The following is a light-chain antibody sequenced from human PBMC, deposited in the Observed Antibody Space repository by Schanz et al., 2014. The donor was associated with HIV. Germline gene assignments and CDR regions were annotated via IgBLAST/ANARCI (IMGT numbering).Light chain of an antibody. V-gene: IGLV2-14*03. CDR1: SSDVGGYNY. J-gene: IGLJ2*01. CDR3: SSFAGNNKLL. Sequence: QSALTQPASVSGSPGQSIAISCTGTSSDVGGYNYVSWYQQHPNKAPKLIIYDVNNRPSGVSNRFSGSKSGNTASLTVSGLQADDEADYYCSSFAGNNKLLFGGGTKLTVL. CDR2: DVN.